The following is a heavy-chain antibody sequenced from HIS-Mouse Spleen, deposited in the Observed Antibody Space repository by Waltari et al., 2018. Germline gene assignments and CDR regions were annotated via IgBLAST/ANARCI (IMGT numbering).Heavy chain of an antibody. CDR3: AGISVGASPGAFDI. CDR2: INHSGST. D-gene: IGHD1-26*01. J-gene: IGHJ3*02. V-gene: IGHV4-34*01. Sequence: QVQLQQWGAGLLKPSETLSLTCAVYGGSFSGYYWSWIRQPPGKGLEWIGEINHSGSTNSNPARKRRVTISVDTSKNQLSLKVSAVTAADTAVYYCAGISVGASPGAFDIWGQGTMVTVSS. CDR1: GGSFSGYY.